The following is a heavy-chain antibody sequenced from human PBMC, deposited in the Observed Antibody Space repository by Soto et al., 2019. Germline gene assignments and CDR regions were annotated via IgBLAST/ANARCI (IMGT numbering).Heavy chain of an antibody. CDR3: ARDWGPHYMDV. Sequence: QVQLVQSGAEVKKPGASVKVSCKASGYTFTAYAINWVRQAPGQGLEWMGWISAYNGDTNYAQKLQGRVTMTTDTSTSTAYIELRSLRSDDTAVYYCARDWGPHYMDVWGKWTTVTVSS. CDR1: GYTFTAYA. V-gene: IGHV1-18*01. J-gene: IGHJ6*03. D-gene: IGHD3-16*01. CDR2: ISAYNGDT.